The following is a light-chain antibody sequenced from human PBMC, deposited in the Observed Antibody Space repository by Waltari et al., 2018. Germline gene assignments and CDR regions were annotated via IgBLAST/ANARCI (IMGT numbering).Light chain of an antibody. CDR1: QSVSRT. J-gene: IGKJ1*01. Sequence: IVLTQSPGTLSLSPGERATLSCRASQSVSRTLAWYQQKPGQAPRLLIYDASIRATGIPDRFSGSGSGTDFSLTISRLEPEDFAVYYCQKYGTLPATFGQGTKV. CDR3: QKYGTLPAT. V-gene: IGKV3-20*01. CDR2: DAS.